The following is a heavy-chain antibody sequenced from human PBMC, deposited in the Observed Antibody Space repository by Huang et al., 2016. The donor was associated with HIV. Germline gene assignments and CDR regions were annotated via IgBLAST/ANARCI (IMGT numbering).Heavy chain of an antibody. Sequence: VESGGRSVQPGGSIKLSCVGSNFTFGAYWMSWVRQPPGNGLELVANIKQDESEKYYVDSVKGRFNISRDNARKVLFLEMDDRRVEDTAIYFCATKTAGMDIWGQGTTVTVSS. V-gene: IGHV3-7*01. CDR3: ATKTAGMDI. J-gene: IGHJ6*02. CDR1: NFTFGAYW. D-gene: IGHD1-7*01. CDR2: IKQDESEK.